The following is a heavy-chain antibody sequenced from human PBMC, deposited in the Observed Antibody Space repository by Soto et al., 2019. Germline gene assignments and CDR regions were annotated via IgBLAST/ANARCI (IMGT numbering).Heavy chain of an antibody. CDR3: ARVWSDYSGADY. D-gene: IGHD3-3*01. CDR2: ISANGSPT. CDR1: GFTFSSYA. V-gene: IGHV3-48*03. J-gene: IGHJ4*02. Sequence: EVQLVESGGGLVQPGGSLRLSRAASGFTFSSYAITWVRQAPGKGLEWISYISANGSPTHYADSVRGRFTVSRDNAKNSLYLQMDSLRAEDTAVYYCARVWSDYSGADYWGQGTLVTVSS.